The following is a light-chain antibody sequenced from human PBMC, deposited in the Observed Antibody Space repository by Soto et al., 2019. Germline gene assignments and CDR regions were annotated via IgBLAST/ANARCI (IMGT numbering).Light chain of an antibody. CDR2: DTS. Sequence: EIVLTQSPGTLSLSPGERATLSCRASQTVSSGYLAWYQQKPGQPPRVLIYDTSSRATGIPDRFSGSGSGTDFTLTISSLEPEDFAVYHCQQYGNSPRVTFGGGTKVDIK. CDR1: QTVSSGY. V-gene: IGKV3-20*01. J-gene: IGKJ4*01. CDR3: QQYGNSPRVT.